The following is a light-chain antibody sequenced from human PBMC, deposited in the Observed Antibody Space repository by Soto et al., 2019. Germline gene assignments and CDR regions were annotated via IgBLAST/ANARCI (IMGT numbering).Light chain of an antibody. CDR2: SNN. CDR3: AAWDDSLNGVV. J-gene: IGLJ2*01. Sequence: QLVLTQPPSASGTPGQRVTISCSGSSSNIGSNTVNWYQQLPGTAPKLLIYSNNQRPSGVPDRFSGSKSGTSASLAISGLQSEDEADYYGAAWDDSLNGVVVGGGTKLTVL. V-gene: IGLV1-44*01. CDR1: SSNIGSNT.